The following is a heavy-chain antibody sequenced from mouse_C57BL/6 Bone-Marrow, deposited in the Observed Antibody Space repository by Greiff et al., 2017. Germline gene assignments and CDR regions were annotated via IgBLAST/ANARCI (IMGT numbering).Heavy chain of an antibody. CDR3: ARRPGSRFDY. V-gene: IGHV5-6*01. CDR2: IRSGGSYT. J-gene: IGHJ2*01. D-gene: IGHD1-1*01. Sequence: EVLLVESGGDLVKPGGSLKLSCAASGFTFSSYGMSWVRQTPDKGLEWVATIRSGGSYTYYPDSVKGRFTISRDNAKNTLYLQMSSLKSEDTAMYYCARRPGSRFDYWGQGTTLTVSS. CDR1: GFTFSSYG.